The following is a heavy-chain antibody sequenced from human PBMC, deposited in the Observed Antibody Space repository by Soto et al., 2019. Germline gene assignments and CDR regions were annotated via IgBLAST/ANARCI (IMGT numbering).Heavy chain of an antibody. CDR1: GFSLSTSGMG. V-gene: IGHV2-5*02. D-gene: IGHD3-9*01. Sequence: QVTLKEAGPTLLKPTQTLTLTCTFSGFSLSTSGMGVGWIRQPPGKALEWLALIYWDDDRRNRPSLKSRLTITQHTSKNQVQPTMTNTDPLHTATYYCARKYYDTMTGNPSYINYWGQGTLVTVSS. CDR2: IYWDDDR. J-gene: IGHJ4*02. CDR3: ARKYYDTMTGNPSYINY.